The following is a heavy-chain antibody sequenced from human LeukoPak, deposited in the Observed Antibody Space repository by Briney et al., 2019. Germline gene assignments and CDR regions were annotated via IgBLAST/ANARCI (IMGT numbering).Heavy chain of an antibody. Sequence: PSETLSLTCTVSGGSISSGSYYWSWIRQPAGKGLEWIGRIYTSGSTNYNPSLKSRVTISVDTSKDQFSLKLSPVTAADTAVYNCASGAAPPDYYDSSGSYFQHWGQGTLVTVSS. D-gene: IGHD3-22*01. V-gene: IGHV4-61*02. CDR2: IYTSGST. CDR1: GGSISSGSYY. CDR3: ASGAAPPDYYDSSGSYFQH. J-gene: IGHJ1*01.